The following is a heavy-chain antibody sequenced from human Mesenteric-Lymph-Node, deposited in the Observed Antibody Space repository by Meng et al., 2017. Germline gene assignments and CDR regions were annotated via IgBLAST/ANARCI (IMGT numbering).Heavy chain of an antibody. J-gene: IGHJ2*01. Sequence: ASVKVSCKASGYTFTSYYMHWVRQAPGQGLEWMGIINPSGGSTSYAQKFQGRVTITADESTSTAYMELSSLRSEDTAVYYCASARLSGWMAGLGYFDLWGRGTLVTVSS. CDR2: INPSGGST. D-gene: IGHD6-19*01. V-gene: IGHV1-46*01. CDR3: ASARLSGWMAGLGYFDL. CDR1: GYTFTSYY.